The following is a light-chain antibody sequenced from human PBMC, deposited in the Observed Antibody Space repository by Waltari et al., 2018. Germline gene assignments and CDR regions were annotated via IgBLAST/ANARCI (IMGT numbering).Light chain of an antibody. J-gene: IGKJ5*01. CDR2: VGS. CDR3: MEALQSVT. CDR1: QSLLDSNGYNY. Sequence: DIVMTQSPVSLTVTPGEPASIPCRSSQSLLDSNGYNYLDWYLQKPGQSPQILIYVGSNRASGVPDRFSGSGSGTDFTLKISRVEAEDAGVYYCMEALQSVTFGQGTRLEIK. V-gene: IGKV2-28*01.